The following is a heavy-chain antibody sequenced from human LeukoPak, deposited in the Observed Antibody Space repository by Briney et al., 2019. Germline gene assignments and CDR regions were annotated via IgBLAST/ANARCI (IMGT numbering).Heavy chain of an antibody. Sequence: SETLSLTCTVSGGSISSYYWSWIRQPPGKGLEWIGYIYYSGSTNYNPSLKSRATISVDTSKNQFSLKLSSVTAADTAVYYCATGYSSGWYFDYWGQGTLVTVSS. J-gene: IGHJ4*02. V-gene: IGHV4-59*08. CDR3: ATGYSSGWYFDY. D-gene: IGHD6-19*01. CDR1: GGSISSYY. CDR2: IYYSGST.